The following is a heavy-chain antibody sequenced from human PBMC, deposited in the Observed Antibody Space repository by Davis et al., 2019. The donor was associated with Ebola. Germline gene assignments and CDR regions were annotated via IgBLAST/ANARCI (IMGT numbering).Heavy chain of an antibody. CDR1: GGSITNYF. J-gene: IGHJ6*02. D-gene: IGHD4-17*01. CDR2: IHYLGNT. CDR3: ARGNYGDYIVLYYYNMDV. Sequence: SETLSFTCTVSGGSITNYFWSWIRQPPGKGLEWIGNIHYLGNTNYNPSLKSRVTMSVDTSKNQFSLKLSPVTAADTAVYYCARGNYGDYIVLYYYNMDVWGQGTTVTVSS. V-gene: IGHV4-59*01.